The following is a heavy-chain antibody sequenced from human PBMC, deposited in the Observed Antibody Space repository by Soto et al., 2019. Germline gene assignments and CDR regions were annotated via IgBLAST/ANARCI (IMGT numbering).Heavy chain of an antibody. J-gene: IGHJ6*02. Sequence: QVQLVQSGAEVKKPGASVKVSCKASGYTFTSYGISWVRQAPGQGLEWMGWISAYNGNTNYAQKLHGRVTMTTDTSTSTAYMEQRSLRADDTAVYYCARGHSSSYVVYYYYYGMDVWVQGTTVTVTS. CDR1: GYTFTSYG. CDR3: ARGHSSSYVVYYYYYGMDV. V-gene: IGHV1-18*04. D-gene: IGHD6-6*01. CDR2: ISAYNGNT.